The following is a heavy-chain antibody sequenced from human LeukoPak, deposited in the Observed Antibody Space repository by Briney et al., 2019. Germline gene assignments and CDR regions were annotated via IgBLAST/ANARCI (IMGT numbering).Heavy chain of an antibody. CDR3: AKNRGSFYYYGMDV. Sequence: GGSLRLSRAASGLSFSIYAMSWVRQAPGKGLECVSAISGSGGSTYYPDSVKGRFTISTDNHNHKLSLPMNSLRAEDTVVYHCAKNRGSFYYYGMDVWGQGTTVTVSS. V-gene: IGHV3-23*01. J-gene: IGHJ6*02. CDR2: ISGSGGST. CDR1: GLSFSIYA. D-gene: IGHD1-26*01.